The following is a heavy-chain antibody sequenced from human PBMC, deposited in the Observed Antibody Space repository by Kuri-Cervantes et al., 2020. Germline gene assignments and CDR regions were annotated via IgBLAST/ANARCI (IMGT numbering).Heavy chain of an antibody. CDR2: INPNSGGT. D-gene: IGHD4-17*01. V-gene: IGHV1-2*02. J-gene: IGHJ6*02. CDR1: GYTFTYRY. Sequence: ASVKVSCKASGYTFTYRYLHWVRQAPGQGLEWMGWINPNSGGTNYAQKFQGRVTMTRDTSISTAYMELSRLRSDDTAVYYCARDHGTYGDYGYYYYGMDVWGQGTTVTVSS. CDR3: ARDHGTYGDYGYYYYGMDV.